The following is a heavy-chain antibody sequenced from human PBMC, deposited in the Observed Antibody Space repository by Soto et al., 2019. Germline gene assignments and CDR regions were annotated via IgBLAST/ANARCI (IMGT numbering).Heavy chain of an antibody. V-gene: IGHV1-46*03. J-gene: IGHJ3*01. CDR1: GYTFTGYY. CDR2: INPIGGST. D-gene: IGHD5-12*01. CDR3: ARASGYGEAFDV. Sequence: ASVKVSCKASGYTFTGYYMHWVRQAPGQGLEWMGIINPIGGSTSYAQKFQVRVTMTTDTSTNTAYMELTSLRSEDTAVYFCARASGYGEAFDVWGQGTMVTVSS.